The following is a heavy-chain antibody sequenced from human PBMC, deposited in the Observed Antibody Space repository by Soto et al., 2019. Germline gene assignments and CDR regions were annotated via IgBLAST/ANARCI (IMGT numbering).Heavy chain of an antibody. CDR1: GGTFSSYA. V-gene: IGHV1-69*13. CDR3: ARVTSITGTTYYGMDV. J-gene: IGHJ6*02. D-gene: IGHD1-7*01. CDR2: IIPIFGTA. Sequence: GASVKVSCKASGGTFSSYAISWVRQAPGQGLEWMGGIIPIFGTANYAQKFQGRVTITADESTSTAHMELSSLRSEDTAVYYCARVTSITGTTYYGMDVWGQGTTVTVSS.